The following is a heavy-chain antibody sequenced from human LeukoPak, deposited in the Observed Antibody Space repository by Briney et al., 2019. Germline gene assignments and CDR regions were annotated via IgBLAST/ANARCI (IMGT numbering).Heavy chain of an antibody. J-gene: IGHJ3*02. D-gene: IGHD3-22*01. CDR2: INYSGST. V-gene: IGHV4-59*01. CDR3: ARQQTVYYYDSSGYYIRGPDAFDI. Sequence: PSETLSLTCTVSGGSISSYYWSWIRQPPGKGLEWIGYINYSGSTNYNPSLKGRVTISVDTSKNQFSLKLSSVTAADTAVYYCARQQTVYYYDSSGYYIRGPDAFDIWGQGTMVTVSS. CDR1: GGSISSYY.